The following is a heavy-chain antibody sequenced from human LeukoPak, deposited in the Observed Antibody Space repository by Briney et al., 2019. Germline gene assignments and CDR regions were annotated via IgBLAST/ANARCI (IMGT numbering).Heavy chain of an antibody. CDR1: GFTFDDYA. Sequence: GGSLRLSCAASGFTFDDYAMHWVRQAPGKGLEWVSSISSSSSYIYYADSVKGRFTISRDNAKNSLYLQMNSLRAEDTAVYYCARDVAARPFDYWGQGTLVTVSS. V-gene: IGHV3-21*01. J-gene: IGHJ4*02. D-gene: IGHD6-6*01. CDR3: ARDVAARPFDY. CDR2: ISSSSSYI.